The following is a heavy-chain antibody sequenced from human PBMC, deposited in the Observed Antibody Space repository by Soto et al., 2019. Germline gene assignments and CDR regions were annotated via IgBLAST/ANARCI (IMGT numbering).Heavy chain of an antibody. D-gene: IGHD3-22*01. J-gene: IGHJ4*02. CDR2: IYYSGST. Sequence: SETLSLTCTVSGGSISSYYWSWIRQPPGKGLEWIGYIYYSGSTNYNPSLKSRVTISVDTSKNQFSLKLSSVTAADTAVYYRARIATYDSSGYPDYWGQGTLVTVSS. V-gene: IGHV4-59*01. CDR3: ARIATYDSSGYPDY. CDR1: GGSISSYY.